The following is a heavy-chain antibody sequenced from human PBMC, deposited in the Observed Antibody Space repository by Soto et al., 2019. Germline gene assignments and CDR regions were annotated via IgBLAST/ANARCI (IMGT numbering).Heavy chain of an antibody. J-gene: IGHJ3*02. D-gene: IGHD3-10*01. Sequence: GESLKISCKGSGYSFTSYWIGWVRQMPRKGLEWMGIIYPGDSDTRYSPSFQGQVTISADKSISTAYLQWSSLKASDTAMYYCARLRRGTPRGYAFEIWSQGTMVTVSS. CDR2: IYPGDSDT. V-gene: IGHV5-51*01. CDR3: ARLRRGTPRGYAFEI. CDR1: GYSFTSYW.